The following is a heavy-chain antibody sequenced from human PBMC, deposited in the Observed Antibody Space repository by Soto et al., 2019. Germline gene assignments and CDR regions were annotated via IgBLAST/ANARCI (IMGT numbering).Heavy chain of an antibody. CDR3: VRRVSGNYDY. V-gene: IGHV3-64*01. CDR2: ISSNGGTT. D-gene: IGHD1-7*01. Sequence: EVQLAESGGGMVQPGGSLRLSCVASGFTFSSYDMHWVRQAPGKGLEYVSSISSNGGTTYYGNYVKGRFTISRDNSKNTLYLQMGSLRAEDMAVYYCVRRVSGNYDYWGQGTVVTVSS. CDR1: GFTFSSYD. J-gene: IGHJ4*02.